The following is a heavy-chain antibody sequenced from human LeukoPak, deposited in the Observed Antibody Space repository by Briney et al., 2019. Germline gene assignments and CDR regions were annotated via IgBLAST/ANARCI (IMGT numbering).Heavy chain of an antibody. CDR3: ARLRYYYGSGEFEY. D-gene: IGHD3-10*01. CDR2: IYYSGST. Sequence: PSETLSLTCTVSGGSISSSSYYWGWIRQPPGKGLEWIGSIYYSGSTYYNPSLKSRVTISVDTSKNQFSLKLSSVTAADTAVYYCARLRYYYGSGEFEYWGQGTLVTVS. V-gene: IGHV4-39*01. J-gene: IGHJ4*02. CDR1: GGSISSSSYY.